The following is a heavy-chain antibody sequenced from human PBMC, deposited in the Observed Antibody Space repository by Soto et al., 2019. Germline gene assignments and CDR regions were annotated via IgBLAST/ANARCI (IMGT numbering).Heavy chain of an antibody. D-gene: IGHD3-10*01. V-gene: IGHV3-15*01. CDR3: ARDSGYGSGDSVNHYLDF. Sequence: GGSLRLSCAASGFTFSEAWMTWVRQAPGKGLEWIGRIKSKTAGGSADYSSRAKSRFTILRDESKNMVYLQMTSLKTEDTGVYYCARDSGYGSGDSVNHYLDFWGRGTLFTVSS. CDR1: GFTFSEAW. J-gene: IGHJ4*01. CDR2: IKSKTAGGSA.